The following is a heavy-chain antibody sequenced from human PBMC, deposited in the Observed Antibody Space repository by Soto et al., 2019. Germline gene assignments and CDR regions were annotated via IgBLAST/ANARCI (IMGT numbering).Heavy chain of an antibody. CDR3: TRKTPPTGMEV. V-gene: IGHV3-13*01. CDR1: GFTLSSYD. J-gene: IGHJ6*02. Sequence: EVQLVESGGGLVQPGGSLRLSCAASGFTLSSYDIHWVRQATGEGLAWVSGIGSGGDTHYADSVKGRFIISREDGKNSLYLQMNNLRVGDPAVYSCTRKTPPTGMEVWGQGATVTVSS. CDR2: IGSGGDT. D-gene: IGHD3-9*01.